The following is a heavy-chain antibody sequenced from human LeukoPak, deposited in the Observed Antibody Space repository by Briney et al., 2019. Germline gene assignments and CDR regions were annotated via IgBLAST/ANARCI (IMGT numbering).Heavy chain of an antibody. J-gene: IGHJ5*02. CDR1: GYSISSGYD. CDR2: ISQSGNT. Sequence: SETLSLTCTVSGYSISSGYDWGWMRQAPGKGLEWLGSISQSGNTYNNPSFKSRVTISVDTSKNQFSLKLSSVTAADTAVYYCAAGVRITMVRGVIMWFDPWGQGTLVTVSS. V-gene: IGHV4-38-2*02. D-gene: IGHD3-10*01. CDR3: AAGVRITMVRGVIMWFDP.